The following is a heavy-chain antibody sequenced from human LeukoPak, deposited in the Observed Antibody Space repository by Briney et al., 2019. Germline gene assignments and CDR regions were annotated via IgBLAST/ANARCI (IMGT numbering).Heavy chain of an antibody. CDR2: ISYDGSNK. CDR1: GFTFSSYA. V-gene: IGHV3-30-3*01. D-gene: IGHD3-3*01. J-gene: IGHJ6*02. CDR3: ARGRADFWSGYGVDV. Sequence: GRSLRLSCAASGFTFSSYAMHWVRQAPGKGLEWVAVISYDGSNKYYADSVKGRFTISRDNSKNTLYLQMNSLRAEDTAVYYCARGRADFWSGYGVDVWGQGTTVTVSS.